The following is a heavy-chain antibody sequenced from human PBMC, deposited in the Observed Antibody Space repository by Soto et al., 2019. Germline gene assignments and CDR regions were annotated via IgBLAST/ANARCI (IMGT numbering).Heavy chain of an antibody. CDR2: ISGSGGST. CDR1: GFTFSSYA. Sequence: PGGSLRLSCAASGFTFSSYAMSWVRQAPGKGLEWVSAISGSGGSTYYADSVKGRFTISRENSKNTLYLQMNSLRAEETAVYYCAKDGQWLVLDYYYGMDVWGQGATVTVSS. D-gene: IGHD6-19*01. J-gene: IGHJ6*02. V-gene: IGHV3-23*01. CDR3: AKDGQWLVLDYYYGMDV.